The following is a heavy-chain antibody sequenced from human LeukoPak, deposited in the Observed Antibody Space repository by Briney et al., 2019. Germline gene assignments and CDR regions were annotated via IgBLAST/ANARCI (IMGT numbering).Heavy chain of an antibody. CDR1: GGSISSGDYY. CDR2: IYYSGST. V-gene: IGHV4-30-4*01. D-gene: IGHD3-10*01. CDR3: ARWGFGDPYYFDY. J-gene: IGHJ4*02. Sequence: SETLSHTCTVSGGSISSGDYYWSWIRQPPGKGLEWIGYIYYSGSTYYNPSLKSRVTISVDTSKNQFSLKLDSVTAADTAVYYCARWGFGDPYYFDYWGQGTLVTVSS.